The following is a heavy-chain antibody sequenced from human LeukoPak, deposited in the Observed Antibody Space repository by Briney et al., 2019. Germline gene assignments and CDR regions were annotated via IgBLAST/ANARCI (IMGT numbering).Heavy chain of an antibody. D-gene: IGHD3-10*01. Sequence: SGPTLVNPTQTLTLTCTFSGFSLSTSGMRVSWIRQPPGKAVEWLARIDWDDDKFYSTSLKTRLTISKDTSKSQVVLTMTNMDPVDTATYYCARMATRGVNPYFDYWGQGTLVTVSS. V-gene: IGHV2-70*04. CDR3: ARMATRGVNPYFDY. J-gene: IGHJ4*02. CDR2: IDWDDDK. CDR1: GFSLSTSGMR.